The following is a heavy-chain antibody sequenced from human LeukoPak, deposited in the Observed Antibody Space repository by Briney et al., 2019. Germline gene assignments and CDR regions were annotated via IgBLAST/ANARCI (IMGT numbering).Heavy chain of an antibody. CDR1: GFIFRNYW. Sequence: GGSLRLSCAASGFIFRNYWMNWVRQAPGKGLEWVANIKDDGSDKYYVDSVKGRFGISKDNAKNSIYLQMNSLRAEDTAVYYCAREADYWGQGTLVTVSS. CDR3: AREADY. J-gene: IGHJ4*02. CDR2: IKDDGSDK. V-gene: IGHV3-7*03.